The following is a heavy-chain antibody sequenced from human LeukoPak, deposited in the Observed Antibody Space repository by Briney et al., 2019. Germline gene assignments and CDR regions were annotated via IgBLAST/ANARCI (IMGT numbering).Heavy chain of an antibody. Sequence: GRSLRLSCAASGFTFSSYGMHWVRQAPGKGLEWVAVIWYDGSNKYYADSVKGRFTISRDNSKNTLYLQMNSLRAEDTAVYYCAMSGSYCRSIRGPPPLDYWGQGTLVTVSS. CDR2: IWYDGSNK. V-gene: IGHV3-33*01. J-gene: IGHJ4*02. CDR1: GFTFSSYG. D-gene: IGHD1-26*01. CDR3: AMSGSYCRSIRGPPPLDY.